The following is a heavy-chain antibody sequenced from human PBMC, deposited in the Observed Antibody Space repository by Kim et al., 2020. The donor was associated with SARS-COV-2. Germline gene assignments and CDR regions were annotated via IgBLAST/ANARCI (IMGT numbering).Heavy chain of an antibody. J-gene: IGHJ4*02. CDR1: GFIFSSSA. Sequence: GGSLRLSCEASGFIFSSSAMTWVRQAPGKGLEWVSAISPASNTGYYADAVKGRFTTSRDNPKSTVFLHMNSLRAEDTAIYYCAKNYGASVSYDFWGQGT. V-gene: IGHV3-23*01. D-gene: IGHD4-17*01. CDR2: ISPASNTG. CDR3: AKNYGASVSYDF.